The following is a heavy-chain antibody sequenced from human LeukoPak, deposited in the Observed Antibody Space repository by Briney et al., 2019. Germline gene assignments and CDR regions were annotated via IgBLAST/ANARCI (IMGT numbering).Heavy chain of an antibody. Sequence: SETLSLTCTVSGGSIRSYYWSWIRQPPGKGLEWIGYIYYSGSTYYNPSLKSRVTISVDTSKNQFSLKLSSVTAADTAVYYCARRYYYDSSGYQYYFDYWGQGTLVTVSS. CDR1: GGSIRSYY. CDR3: ARRYYYDSSGYQYYFDY. V-gene: IGHV4-59*08. CDR2: IYYSGST. D-gene: IGHD3-22*01. J-gene: IGHJ4*02.